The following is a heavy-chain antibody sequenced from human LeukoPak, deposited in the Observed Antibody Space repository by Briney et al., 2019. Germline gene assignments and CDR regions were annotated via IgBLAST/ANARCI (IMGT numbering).Heavy chain of an antibody. Sequence: GASVKVSCKASGGTFSDNAISWVRQAPGQGLEWMGGIIPRFTPNYAQHFQGRVTITTDEATTTAYLELSNLRSDDTAVYYCAGRGYGGYAPRSRFDNWGQGTLITVST. CDR1: GGTFSDNA. D-gene: IGHD5-12*01. J-gene: IGHJ4*02. CDR3: AGRGYGGYAPRSRFDN. V-gene: IGHV1-69*05. CDR2: IIPRFTP.